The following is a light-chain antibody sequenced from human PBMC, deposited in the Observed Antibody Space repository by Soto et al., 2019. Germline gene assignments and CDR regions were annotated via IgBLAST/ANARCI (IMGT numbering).Light chain of an antibody. V-gene: IGKV1-27*01. CDR1: QDISDD. J-gene: IGKJ3*01. CDR3: QSYGGTPYT. Sequence: DIQMTQSPSSLSASIGDRVTITCRASQDISDDLAWYQQKPGKVPKLLIYAASTFQSGVTSRFSGSGSGTEFTLTISSLQSEDVASYYWQSYGGTPYTSGTGTKVDIK. CDR2: AAS.